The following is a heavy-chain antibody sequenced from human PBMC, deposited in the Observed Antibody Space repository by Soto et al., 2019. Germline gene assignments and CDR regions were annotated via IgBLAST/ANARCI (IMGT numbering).Heavy chain of an antibody. V-gene: IGHV6-1*01. CDR1: GDSVSSDITS. Sequence: QGQLQQSGPGLVKPSQTLSLTCAISGDSVSSDITSWNWIRQSPSRGLEWLGRTYYRSKWFHDYAAFVKSRIIITPDTYKNQFPLELNSTPHDATALYYCARDNALDGWGQGAVVTVS. CDR2: TYYRSKWFH. CDR3: ARDNALDG. J-gene: IGHJ3*01.